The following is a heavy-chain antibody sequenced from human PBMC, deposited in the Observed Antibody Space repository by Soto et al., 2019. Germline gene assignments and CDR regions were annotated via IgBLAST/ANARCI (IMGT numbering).Heavy chain of an antibody. J-gene: IGHJ4*02. CDR2: IYYSGST. CDR1: GGSISSYY. CDR3: ARTGGPYCGSTTCYVH. Sequence: SETLSLTCTVSGGSISSYYWSWIRQSPGKGLEWIGYIYYSGSTNYNPSLKSRVTISVDTSKNQFSLKLRSVTAADTAVYYCARTGGPYCGSTTCYVHWGQGTLVTVSS. V-gene: IGHV4-59*01. D-gene: IGHD2-2*01.